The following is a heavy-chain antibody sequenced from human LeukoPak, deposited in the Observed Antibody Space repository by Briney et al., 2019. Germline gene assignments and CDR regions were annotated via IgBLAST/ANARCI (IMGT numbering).Heavy chain of an antibody. CDR1: GYIFTSYG. D-gene: IGHD6-13*01. V-gene: IGHV1-18*01. CDR3: ARHKLYSSSSPGYSYYYGVDV. CDR2: ISGYNGNT. Sequence: GASVKVSCKASGYIFTSYGISWVRQAPGQRLEWMGWISGYNGNTNYSQKLQGRVTMTTDTSTSTAYMELRSLRSDDTAVYYCARHKLYSSSSPGYSYYYGVDVWGQGTTVTVSS. J-gene: IGHJ6*02.